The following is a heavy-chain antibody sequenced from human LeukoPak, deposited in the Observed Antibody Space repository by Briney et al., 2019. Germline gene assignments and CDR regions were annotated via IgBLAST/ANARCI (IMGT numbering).Heavy chain of an antibody. CDR3: ARVHGVCNTTTCYVANADV. CDR1: GFTFSSYS. CDR2: ISSRGGTV. J-gene: IGHJ6*03. V-gene: IGHV3-48*02. D-gene: IGHD2-2*01. Sequence: GGSLRLSCAASGFTFSSYSMNWVRHSPGKGLEGISYISSRGGTVFYADSVRGRFTISRDNDRNSVFLQMNGLRDDDTATYYCARVHGVCNTTTCYVANADVWGKGTTVSVS.